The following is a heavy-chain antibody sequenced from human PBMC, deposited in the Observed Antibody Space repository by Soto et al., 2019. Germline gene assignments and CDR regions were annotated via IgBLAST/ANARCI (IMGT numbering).Heavy chain of an antibody. CDR3: ARAYSSPQNWFDP. CDR1: GFTSTSSA. V-gene: IGHV1-58*01. J-gene: IGHJ5*02. CDR2: IIVDNGNT. D-gene: IGHD6-13*01. Sequence: SVKVSCKASGFTSTSSAVQWVRQARGQRLEWIGWIIVDNGNTNYAQKLQGRVTITTDTSTSTAYMELRSLRSDDTAVYYCARAYSSPQNWFDPWGQGTLVTVSS.